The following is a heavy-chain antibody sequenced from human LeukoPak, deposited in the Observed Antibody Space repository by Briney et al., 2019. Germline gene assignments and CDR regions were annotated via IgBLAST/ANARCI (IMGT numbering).Heavy chain of an antibody. J-gene: IGHJ6*02. Sequence: ASVKVSCKASGGTFSSYAISWVRQAPGQGLEWMGGIIPIFGTANYAQKFQGRVTITTDESTSTAYMELSSLRSEDTAVYYCARGGSGSSLEYYYYGMDVWGQGTTVTVSS. CDR1: GGTFSSYA. V-gene: IGHV1-69*05. D-gene: IGHD1-26*01. CDR3: ARGGSGSSLEYYYYGMDV. CDR2: IIPIFGTA.